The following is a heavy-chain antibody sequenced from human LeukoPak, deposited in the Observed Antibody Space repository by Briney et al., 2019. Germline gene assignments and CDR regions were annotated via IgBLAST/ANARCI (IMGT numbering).Heavy chain of an antibody. Sequence: SVKVSCKASGATFTSYAISWVRQAAGQGLEWRGRIIPILGIANYAQKFQGRVTITADKSTSTAYMELSSLRSEDTAVYYCAREFDSGSYYYFDYWGQGTLVTVSS. CDR3: AREFDSGSYYYFDY. V-gene: IGHV1-69*04. D-gene: IGHD1-26*01. J-gene: IGHJ4*02. CDR2: IIPILGIA. CDR1: GATFTSYA.